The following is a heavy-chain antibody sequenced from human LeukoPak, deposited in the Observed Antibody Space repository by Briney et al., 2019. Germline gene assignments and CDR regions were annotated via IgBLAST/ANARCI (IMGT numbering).Heavy chain of an antibody. CDR2: IYTSGST. CDR3: ARDRVRSSSWYSAFDI. D-gene: IGHD6-13*01. Sequence: SETLSLTCTVSGGSISSYYWSWIRQPAGKGLEWIGRIYTSGSTNYNPSLKSRVTMSVDTSKNQFSLKLSSVTAADTAVYYCARDRVRSSSWYSAFDIWGQGTMVTVSS. V-gene: IGHV4-4*07. CDR1: GGSISSYY. J-gene: IGHJ3*02.